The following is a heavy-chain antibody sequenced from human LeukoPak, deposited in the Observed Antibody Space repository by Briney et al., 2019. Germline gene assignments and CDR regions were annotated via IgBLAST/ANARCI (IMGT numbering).Heavy chain of an antibody. CDR2: ISSSSSFI. CDR3: ARADSSGWYWVY. D-gene: IGHD6-19*01. CDR1: GFTFSSYG. Sequence: GRSLRLSCAASGFTFSSYGMHWVRQAPGKGLEWVSSISSSSSFIYYADSVKGRFTISRDNAKNSLYLQMNSLRAEDTAVYYCARADSSGWYWVYWGQGTLVTVSS. V-gene: IGHV3-21*01. J-gene: IGHJ4*02.